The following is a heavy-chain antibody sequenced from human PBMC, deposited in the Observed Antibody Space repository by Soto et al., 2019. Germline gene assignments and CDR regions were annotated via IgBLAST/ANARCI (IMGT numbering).Heavy chain of an antibody. CDR3: VTAPGFEPARGY. Sequence: EVQLVESGGGLVEPGESLRLSCAASGFTFRDAWMHWVRQAPGKGLEWVGRIKTRSDGGTSDYAAPVRGRFTISRDDATKRMYLQVSSLKTEDQAVYYCVTAPGFEPARGYWGQGTLVTVSS. CDR2: IKTRSDGGTS. D-gene: IGHD2-2*01. CDR1: GFTFRDAW. V-gene: IGHV3-15*01. J-gene: IGHJ4*02.